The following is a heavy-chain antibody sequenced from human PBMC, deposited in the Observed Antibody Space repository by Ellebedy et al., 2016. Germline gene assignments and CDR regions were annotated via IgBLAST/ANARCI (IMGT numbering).Heavy chain of an antibody. CDR2: IYWNDDK. Sequence: SGPTLVKPTQTLTLTCSFSGFSLTTDGVGVGWIRQPPGKALEWLALIYWNDDKRYGASLENRLTIVKDTSRNQVVLTMTNVSPEDSATYYCSHSRHLFGWFPGDWGQGTPVTVSS. CDR3: SHSRHLFGWFPGD. D-gene: IGHD3-10*01. V-gene: IGHV2-5*01. J-gene: IGHJ4*02. CDR1: GFSLTTDGVG.